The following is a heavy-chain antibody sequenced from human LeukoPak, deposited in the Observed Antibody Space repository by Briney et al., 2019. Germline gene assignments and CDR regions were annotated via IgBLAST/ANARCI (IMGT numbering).Heavy chain of an antibody. CDR3: ARVFKLAAGNWFDP. CDR2: IWYDGSNK. Sequence: GGSLRLSCAASGFTFSSYGMHWVRQAPGKGLEWVAVIWYDGSNKYYADSVKGRFTISRDNSKNTLYLQMNSLRAEDTAVYYCARVFKLAAGNWFDPWGQGTLVTVSS. V-gene: IGHV3-33*01. D-gene: IGHD6-13*01. J-gene: IGHJ5*02. CDR1: GFTFSSYG.